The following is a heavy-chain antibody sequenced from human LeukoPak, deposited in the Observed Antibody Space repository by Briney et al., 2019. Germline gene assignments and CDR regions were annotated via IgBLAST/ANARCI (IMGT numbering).Heavy chain of an antibody. CDR2: IYTSGST. CDR1: GGSISSGSYY. D-gene: IGHD5-24*01. J-gene: IGHJ3*02. V-gene: IGHV4-61*02. Sequence: SETLSLTCTVSGGSISSGSYYWSWIRQPAGKGLEWIGRIYTSGSTNYNPSLKSRVTISVDTSKNQFSLKLSSVTAADTAVYYCARARDGYPRGDDAFDIWGQGTMVTVSS. CDR3: ARARDGYPRGDDAFDI.